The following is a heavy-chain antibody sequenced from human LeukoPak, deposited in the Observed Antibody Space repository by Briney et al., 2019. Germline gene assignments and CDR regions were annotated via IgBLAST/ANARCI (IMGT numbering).Heavy chain of an antibody. CDR1: GFSFTNFG. D-gene: IGHD2-15*01. V-gene: IGHV3-33*01. CDR2: IWNDGGKK. CDR3: ARDLSPTLATRWFDP. J-gene: IGHJ5*02. Sequence: QPGRSLRLSCVASGFSFTNFGFHWVRQAPGKGLEWVAVIWNDGGKKYYANSVKGRFTISRDDSKNTVFLQMDSLRDEDTAVYYCARDLSPTLATRWFDPRGQGTLVTVSS.